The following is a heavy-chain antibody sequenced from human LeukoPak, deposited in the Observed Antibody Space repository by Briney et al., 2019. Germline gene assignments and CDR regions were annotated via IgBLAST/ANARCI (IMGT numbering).Heavy chain of an antibody. CDR1: GGTFSSYA. V-gene: IGHV1-69*06. D-gene: IGHD6-6*01. CDR3: ASSCRSGYYYYGIDV. J-gene: IGHJ6*04. Sequence: ASVKVSCKASGGTFSSYAISWVRQAPGQVLEWMGGIIPIFGTANYAQKFQGRVTITADKSTSTAYMELSSLRSEDTAVYYCASSCRSGYYYYGIDVWGKGTTVTVSS. CDR2: IIPIFGTA.